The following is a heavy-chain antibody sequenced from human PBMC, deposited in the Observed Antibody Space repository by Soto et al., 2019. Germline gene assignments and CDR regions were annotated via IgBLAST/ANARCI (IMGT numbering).Heavy chain of an antibody. V-gene: IGHV1-18*01. CDR2: ISTYNSNT. Sequence: QVQLVQSGAEVKRPGASVKVSCMASGYTFINYGITWVRQAPGQGLEWMGWISTYNSNTDYAQKLQGRVTMTTDTSTSTAYMELRSLRSDDTAVYYCAPFGDCWGSSCPPVDYWGQGPLVTVSS. CDR3: APFGDCWGSSCPPVDY. CDR1: GYTFINYG. D-gene: IGHD2-15*01. J-gene: IGHJ4*02.